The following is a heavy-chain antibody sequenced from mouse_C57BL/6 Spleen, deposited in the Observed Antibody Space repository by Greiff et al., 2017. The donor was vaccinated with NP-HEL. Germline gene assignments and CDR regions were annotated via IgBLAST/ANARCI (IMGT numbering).Heavy chain of an antibody. V-gene: IGHV10-1*01. Sequence: EERSGEGGGGLVQPKGSLKLSCAASGFSFNTYAMNWVRQAPGKGLEWVARLRSKSNNYATYYADSVKDRFTISRDDSESMRYLQMNNLKTEDTAMYYCVRHGITTVVDWYFDVWGTGTTVTVSS. CDR3: VRHGITTVVDWYFDV. J-gene: IGHJ1*03. CDR1: GFSFNTYA. D-gene: IGHD1-1*01. CDR2: LRSKSNNYAT.